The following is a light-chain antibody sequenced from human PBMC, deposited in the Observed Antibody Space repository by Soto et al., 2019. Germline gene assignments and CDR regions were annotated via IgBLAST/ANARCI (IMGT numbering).Light chain of an antibody. Sequence: QSALTQPASVSGSPGQSITISCTGTSSDIGAYNFDSWYQQHPGKAPKLMLYDVNIRPSGVSNRFSGSKSGNTASLTIAGLQAEDEADYYCTSSTTSTTMIFGGGTKRTVL. J-gene: IGLJ2*01. V-gene: IGLV2-14*03. CDR1: SSDIGAYNF. CDR2: DVN. CDR3: TSSTTSTTMI.